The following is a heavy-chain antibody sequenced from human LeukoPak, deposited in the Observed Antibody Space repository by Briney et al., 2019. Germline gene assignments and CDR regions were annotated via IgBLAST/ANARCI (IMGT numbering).Heavy chain of an antibody. CDR1: GFTFSSSS. CDR2: INHSGST. D-gene: IGHD2-21*02. J-gene: IGHJ4*02. Sequence: GSLRLSCAASGFTFSSSSISWIRQPPGKGLEWIGEINHSGSTNYNPSLKSRVTISVDTSKNQFSLKLSSVTAADTAVYYCARGPPYIVVVTAIGFFDYWGQGTLVTVSS. CDR3: ARGPPYIVVVTAIGFFDY. V-gene: IGHV4-34*01.